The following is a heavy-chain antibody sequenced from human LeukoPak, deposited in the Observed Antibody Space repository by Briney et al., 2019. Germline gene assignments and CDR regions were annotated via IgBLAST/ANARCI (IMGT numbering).Heavy chain of an antibody. Sequence: GGSLRLSCAASGFTFDDYAMHWVRQAPGKGLEWVSGISWNSGSIGYADSVKGRFTISRDNSKNTLSLQMSTLRPEDTAVYYCARPIDNGSGSYYFDYWGQGTLVTVSS. J-gene: IGHJ4*02. CDR2: ISWNSGSI. CDR3: ARPIDNGSGSYYFDY. CDR1: GFTFDDYA. D-gene: IGHD3-10*01. V-gene: IGHV3-9*01.